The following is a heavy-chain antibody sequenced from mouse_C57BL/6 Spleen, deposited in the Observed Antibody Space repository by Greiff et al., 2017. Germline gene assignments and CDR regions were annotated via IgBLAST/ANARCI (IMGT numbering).Heavy chain of an antibody. V-gene: IGHV1-43*01. D-gene: IGHD2-4*01. Sequence: VQLQQSGPELVKPGASVKISCKASGYSFTGYYMHWVKQSSEKSLEWIGEINPSTGGTSYNQKFKGKATLTVDKSSSTAYMQLQSLTSEDSAVYYCARLGDYDSWFAYWGQGTLVTVSA. J-gene: IGHJ3*01. CDR2: INPSTGGT. CDR1: GYSFTGYY. CDR3: ARLGDYDSWFAY.